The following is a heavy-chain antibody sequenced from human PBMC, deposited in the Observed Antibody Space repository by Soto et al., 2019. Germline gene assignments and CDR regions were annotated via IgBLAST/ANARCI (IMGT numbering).Heavy chain of an antibody. J-gene: IGHJ4*02. D-gene: IGHD6-19*01. CDR1: GFTFSSYG. CDR2: IWYDGSDK. CDR3: ARDRYSSGWYDLDY. Sequence: GGSLRLSCAASGFTFSSYGMHWGRQAPGKGLEWVSVIWYDGSDKYYADSVKGRFTISRDNSKNTLYLQMNSLRAEDTAVYYCARDRYSSGWYDLDYWGQGTLVTVSS. V-gene: IGHV3-33*01.